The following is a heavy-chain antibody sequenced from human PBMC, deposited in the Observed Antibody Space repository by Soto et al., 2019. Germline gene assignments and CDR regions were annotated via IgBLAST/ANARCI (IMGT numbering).Heavy chain of an antibody. J-gene: IGHJ5*02. Sequence: EVQLVQSGAEVKKPGATVKISCRVSGYTFTDYFIHWVRQAPGKGLEWMGLVDPEDGETIYAENFQGRVTITAEMSPDTAYMDLSSLRSADTAVYFCAMTPRNRLNWFDPWGQGTLVTVSS. CDR3: AMTPRNRLNWFDP. D-gene: IGHD2-15*01. CDR1: GYTFTDYF. V-gene: IGHV1-69-2*01. CDR2: VDPEDGET.